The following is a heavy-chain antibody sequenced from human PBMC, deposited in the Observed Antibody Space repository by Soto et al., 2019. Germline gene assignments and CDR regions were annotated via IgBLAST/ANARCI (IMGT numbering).Heavy chain of an antibody. V-gene: IGHV4-59*12. D-gene: IGHD4-17*01. CDR3: ARGRTYGDYDY. CDR1: GGSISSYY. J-gene: IGHJ4*02. Sequence: ETLSLTCTVSGGSISSYYWSWIRQPPGKGLEWIGYIYYSGSTYYNPSLKSRVTISVDASKNQFSLKLSSVTAADTAVYYCARGRTYGDYDYWGRGTLVTVSS. CDR2: IYYSGST.